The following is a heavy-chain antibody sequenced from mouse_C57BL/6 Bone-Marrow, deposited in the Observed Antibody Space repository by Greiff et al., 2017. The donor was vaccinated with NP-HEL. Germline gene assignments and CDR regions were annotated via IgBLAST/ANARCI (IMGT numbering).Heavy chain of an antibody. J-gene: IGHJ3*01. V-gene: IGHV1-81*01. CDR2: IYPRSGNT. D-gene: IGHD1-1*01. CDR1: GYTFTSYG. CDR3: AVVYGSSYLAY. Sequence: QFQLQQSGAELARPGASVKLSCKASGYTFTSYGISWVKQRTGQGLEWIGEIYPRSGNTYYNEKFKGKATLTADKSSSTAYMDLRRLTSEDSAVYFGAVVYGSSYLAYWGQGTLVTVSA.